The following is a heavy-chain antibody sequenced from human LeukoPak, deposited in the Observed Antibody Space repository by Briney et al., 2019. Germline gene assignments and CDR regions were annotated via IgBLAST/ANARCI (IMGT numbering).Heavy chain of an antibody. D-gene: IGHD3-10*01. CDR3: AKWFAQGGSGRYIDY. Sequence: GGSLRLSCAASGFTFSTSAMSWVRQPPGKGLEWVSAINGNGDRTYYADSVKGRVTISRDNSKNTLYPQMNSLRAEDTAVYYCAKWFAQGGSGRYIDYWGQGTLITVSS. J-gene: IGHJ4*02. CDR1: GFTFSTSA. CDR2: INGNGDRT. V-gene: IGHV3-23*01.